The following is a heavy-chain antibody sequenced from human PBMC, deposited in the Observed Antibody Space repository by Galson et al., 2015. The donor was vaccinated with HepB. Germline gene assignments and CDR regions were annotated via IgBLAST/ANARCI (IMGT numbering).Heavy chain of an antibody. J-gene: IGHJ4*02. CDR1: GFTFSRFA. CDR3: ARGNNPNY. CDR2: ISISSTTI. Sequence: SLRLSCAASGFTFSRFAMNWVRQAPGKGLGWVSYISISSTTIYYADSVKGRFTISRDNAKNLVFLQMNSLRADDTAIYYCARGNNPNYWGQGTLVTVSS. D-gene: IGHD1/OR15-1a*01. V-gene: IGHV3-48*01.